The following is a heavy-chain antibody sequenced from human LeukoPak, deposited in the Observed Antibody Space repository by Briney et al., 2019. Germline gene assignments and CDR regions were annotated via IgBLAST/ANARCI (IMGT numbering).Heavy chain of an antibody. J-gene: IGHJ6*03. CDR2: IYYSGST. Sequence: PSETLSLTCTVSGGSISSYYWSWIRQPPGKGLEWIGYIYYSGSTNYNPSLKSRVTISVDTSKNQFSLKLSSVTAADTAVYYCARAAGHVVATWSPYYYYYMDVWGKGTTVTISS. D-gene: IGHD5-12*01. V-gene: IGHV4-59*01. CDR1: GGSISSYY. CDR3: ARAAGHVVATWSPYYYYYMDV.